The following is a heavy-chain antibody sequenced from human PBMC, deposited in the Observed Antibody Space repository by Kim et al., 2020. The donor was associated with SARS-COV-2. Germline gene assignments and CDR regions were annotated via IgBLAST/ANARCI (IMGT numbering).Heavy chain of an antibody. CDR2: SR. V-gene: IGHV3-66*01. J-gene: IGHJ4*02. CDR3: ASSEGLTFDY. D-gene: IGHD3-9*01. Sequence: SRYYADSVKGRFTISRDNSKSTLYLQMNSLRAEDTAVYYCASSEGLTFDYWGQGTLVTVSS.